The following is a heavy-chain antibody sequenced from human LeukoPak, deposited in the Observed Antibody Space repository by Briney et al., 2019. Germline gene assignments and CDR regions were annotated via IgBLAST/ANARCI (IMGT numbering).Heavy chain of an antibody. CDR2: IWYDGSQF. Sequence: GGSLRLSCAASGFTFSSFGMHWIRQPPGKGLEWVAVIWYDGSQFYYGDSVKGRFTISRDDSKNTLYLQLNSLRAEDTAIYYCAKDARRSDGWYFFDHWGQGALVTVSS. D-gene: IGHD6-19*01. J-gene: IGHJ4*02. CDR1: GFTFSSFG. V-gene: IGHV3-33*06. CDR3: AKDARRSDGWYFFDH.